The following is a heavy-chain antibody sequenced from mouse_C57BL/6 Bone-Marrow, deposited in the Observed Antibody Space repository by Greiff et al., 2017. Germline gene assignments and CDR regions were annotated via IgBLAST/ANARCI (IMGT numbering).Heavy chain of an antibody. J-gene: IGHJ2*01. CDR2: INPGSGGT. CDR1: GYAFTNYL. CDR3: ARSDYYGSSPYYFDY. D-gene: IGHD1-1*01. Sequence: QVQLQQSGAELVRPGTSVKVSCKASGYAFTNYLLEWVKQRPGQGLEWIGVINPGSGGTNYNEKFKGKATLTADKSSSTAYMQLSSLTSEDSAVYFCARSDYYGSSPYYFDYWGQGTTLTVSS. V-gene: IGHV1-54*01.